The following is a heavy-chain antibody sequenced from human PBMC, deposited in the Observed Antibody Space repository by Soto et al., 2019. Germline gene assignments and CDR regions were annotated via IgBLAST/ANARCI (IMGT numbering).Heavy chain of an antibody. V-gene: IGHV1-69*13. D-gene: IGHD2-2*02. CDR2: IIPIYGTA. CDR3: SISRRPLLYRYYFDY. Sequence: ASVKVSCKASGVTFSSYAMSWVRPAPGRGLEWTGGIIPIYGTAHYAQKFQARVTITADESMSTAYMELSSLRSEDTAVYYCSISRRPLLYRYYFDYSSQGSLVTGSS. J-gene: IGHJ4*02. CDR1: GVTFSSYA.